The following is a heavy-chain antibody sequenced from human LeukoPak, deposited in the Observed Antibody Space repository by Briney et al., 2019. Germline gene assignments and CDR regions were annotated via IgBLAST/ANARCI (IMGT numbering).Heavy chain of an antibody. J-gene: IGHJ6*04. CDR1: GFTFSSYE. D-gene: IGHD2-2*01. Sequence: PGGSLRLSCAASGFTFSSYEMNWVRQAPGKGLEWVSYICSSGSTKYSAAAVKGRSTISRNNAKNSHYLQMHILMAEDTAVYYCARDYKDVVVRGGTGYYYYGMDVWGKGTTVTVSS. CDR3: ARDYKDVVVRGGTGYYYYGMDV. CDR2: ICSSGSTK. V-gene: IGHV3-48*03.